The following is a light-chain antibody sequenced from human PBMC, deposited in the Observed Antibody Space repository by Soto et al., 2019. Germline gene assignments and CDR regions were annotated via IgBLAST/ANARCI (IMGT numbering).Light chain of an antibody. J-gene: IGKJ4*01. Sequence: DIQLTQSPTSLSASVGDRVTIACRASQFIDSYLNWYQQKPGKAPKLLIYAASSLQSGVSSRFSGSGSGTDFTLTINSLQPEDFATYYCQQSNSFPRTFGGGTKVEIK. CDR2: AAS. CDR1: QFIDSY. CDR3: QQSNSFPRT. V-gene: IGKV1-39*01.